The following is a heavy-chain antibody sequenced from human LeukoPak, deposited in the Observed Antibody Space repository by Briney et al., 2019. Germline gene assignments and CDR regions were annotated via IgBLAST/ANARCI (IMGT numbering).Heavy chain of an antibody. Sequence: PGGSLRLSCAASGFTFSSYAMSWVRQAPGKGLEWVSAISGSGGSTYYADSVKGRFTISRDNSKNTLYLQMNSLSAEDTAVYYCARDLAYSGSYWGVLGYYMDAWGKGTTVTVSS. CDR1: GFTFSSYA. CDR2: ISGSGGST. J-gene: IGHJ6*03. D-gene: IGHD1-26*01. CDR3: ARDLAYSGSYWGVLGYYMDA. V-gene: IGHV3-23*01.